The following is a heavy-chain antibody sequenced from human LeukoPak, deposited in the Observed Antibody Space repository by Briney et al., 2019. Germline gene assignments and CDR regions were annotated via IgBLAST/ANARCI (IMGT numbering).Heavy chain of an antibody. CDR2: IYYSGST. Sequence: PSETLSLTCTVSGGSISSYYWSWIRQPPGKGLEWIGYIYYSGSTNYNPSLKSRVTISVDTSKNQFSLKLSSVTAADTAVYYCARDRGLWFGGLSPFDYWGQGTLVTVSS. CDR3: ARDRGLWFGGLSPFDY. CDR1: GGSISSYY. D-gene: IGHD3-10*01. V-gene: IGHV4-59*01. J-gene: IGHJ4*02.